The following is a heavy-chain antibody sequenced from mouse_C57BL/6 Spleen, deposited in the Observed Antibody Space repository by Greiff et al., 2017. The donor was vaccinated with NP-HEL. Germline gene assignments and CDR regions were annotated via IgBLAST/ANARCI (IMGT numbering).Heavy chain of an antibody. CDR3: AKGGSYYGYDNYAMDY. D-gene: IGHD2-9*01. CDR2: ISYSGST. J-gene: IGHJ4*01. V-gene: IGHV3-1*01. CDR1: GYSITSGYD. Sequence: VKLMESGPGMVKPSQSLSLTCTVTGYSITSGYDWHWIRHFPGNKLEWLGFISYSGSTNYHPSLQRRIPITHDTSKNHFFLQLNSVTTEDTATYDCAKGGSYYGYDNYAMDYWGQGTSVTVSS.